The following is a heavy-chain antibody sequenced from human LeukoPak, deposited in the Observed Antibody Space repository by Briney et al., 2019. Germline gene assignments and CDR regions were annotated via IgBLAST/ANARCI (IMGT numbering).Heavy chain of an antibody. J-gene: IGHJ3*02. CDR2: IYYSGST. Sequence: SETLSLTCTVSGGSISSYYWSWIRQPPGKGLEWIGYIYYSGSTNYNPSLKSRVTISVDTSKNQFSLKLSSVTAADTAVYYCARRGLLGLYSPGAFDIWGQGTMVTVSS. CDR1: GGSISSYY. D-gene: IGHD2-21*01. V-gene: IGHV4-59*01. CDR3: ARRGLLGLYSPGAFDI.